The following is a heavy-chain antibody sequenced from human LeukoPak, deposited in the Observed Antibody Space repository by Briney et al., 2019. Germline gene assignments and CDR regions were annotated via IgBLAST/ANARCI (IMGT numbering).Heavy chain of an antibody. J-gene: IGHJ3*02. V-gene: IGHV3-9*01. CDR3: ARAPLGPPPDAFDI. CDR1: GFTFDDYA. Sequence: GRSLRLSCAASGFTFDDYAMHWVRQAPGKGLEWVSGISWNSGSIGYADSVKGRFTISRDNAKNSLYLQMNSLRAEDTALYYCARAPLGPPPDAFDIWGQGTMVTVSS. CDR2: ISWNSGSI.